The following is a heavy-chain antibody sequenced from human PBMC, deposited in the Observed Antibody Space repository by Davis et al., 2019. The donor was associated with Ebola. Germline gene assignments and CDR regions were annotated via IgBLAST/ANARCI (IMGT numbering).Heavy chain of an antibody. CDR1: GFTFSESW. D-gene: IGHD3/OR15-3a*01. CDR2: IGDDGSVK. CDR3: AREIPSGLVYLDY. Sequence: GESLKISCAASGFTFSESWMAWVRQAPGKGLEWLASIGDDGSVKNYADSVRGRFTISRENAENSLYLQMNSLRPEDTAVYYCAREIPSGLVYLDYWGQGTLVTVSS. V-gene: IGHV3-7*03. J-gene: IGHJ4*02.